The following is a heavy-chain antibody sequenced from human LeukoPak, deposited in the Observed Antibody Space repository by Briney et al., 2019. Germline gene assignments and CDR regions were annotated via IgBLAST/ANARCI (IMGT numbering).Heavy chain of an antibody. CDR3: AKDPGGY. J-gene: IGHJ4*02. CDR2: ISYDGSNK. D-gene: IGHD3-16*01. V-gene: IGHV3-30*18. CDR1: GFTFRTYA. Sequence: PGGSLRLSCAASGFTFRTYAMSWVRQAPGKGLEWVAVISYDGSNKYYADSVKGRFTISRDNSKNTLYLQMNSLRAEDTAVYYCAKDPGGYWGQGTLVTVSS.